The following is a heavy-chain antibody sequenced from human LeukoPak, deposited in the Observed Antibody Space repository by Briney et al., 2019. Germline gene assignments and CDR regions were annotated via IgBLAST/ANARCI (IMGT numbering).Heavy chain of an antibody. CDR3: ARSDHSHFVNWFDS. J-gene: IGHJ5*01. CDR1: GGSVSTSTHY. CDR2: VSNGGST. Sequence: SETLSLTCTVSGGSVSTSTHYWGWIGHPPGKGLEWIGSVSNGGSTSYNPSLTSRISISVDTSKNQSSLKLNSVTAADTALYYCARSDHSHFVNWFDSWGQGILVAVSS. V-gene: IGHV4-39*01. D-gene: IGHD2-21*01.